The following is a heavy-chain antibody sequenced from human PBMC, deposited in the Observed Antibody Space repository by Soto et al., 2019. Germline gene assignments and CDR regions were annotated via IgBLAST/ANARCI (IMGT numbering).Heavy chain of an antibody. CDR2: IYWDDDK. Sequence: ESGPTLVKPTQTLTLTCTFSGFSLSTSGVGVGWIRQPPGKALEWLALIYWDDDKRYSPSLKSRLTITKDTSKNQVVLTMTNMDPVDTATYYCARMGRYYDILTGYSWTIDYWGQGTLVTVSS. V-gene: IGHV2-5*02. CDR1: GFSLSTSGVG. J-gene: IGHJ4*02. D-gene: IGHD3-9*01. CDR3: ARMGRYYDILTGYSWTIDY.